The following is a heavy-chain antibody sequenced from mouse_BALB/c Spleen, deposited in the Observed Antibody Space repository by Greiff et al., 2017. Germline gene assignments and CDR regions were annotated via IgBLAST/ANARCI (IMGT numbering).Heavy chain of an antibody. CDR3: ARDREGNYYAMDY. CDR2: ISDGGSYT. CDR1: GFTFSDYY. V-gene: IGHV5-4*02. J-gene: IGHJ4*01. Sequence: EVMLVESGGGLVKPGGSLKLSCAASGFTFSDYYMYWVRQTPEKRLEWVATISDGGSYTYYPDSVKGRFTLSRDNAKNNLYLQMSSLKSEDTAMYYCARDREGNYYAMDYWGQGTSVTVSS. D-gene: IGHD2-1*01.